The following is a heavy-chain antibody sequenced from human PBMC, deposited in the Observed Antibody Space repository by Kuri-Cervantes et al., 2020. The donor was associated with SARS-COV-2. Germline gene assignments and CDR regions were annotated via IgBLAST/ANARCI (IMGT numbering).Heavy chain of an antibody. Sequence: LSLTCAASGFTFSSNWMSWVRQAPGKGLEWVANIKQDGSEKYYVDSVKGRFTISRDNAKNSLYLQMNSLRAEDTAVYYCARDRGIVVVPAAIWFDPWGQGTLVTVSS. CDR3: ARDRGIVVVPAAIWFDP. CDR2: IKQDGSEK. V-gene: IGHV3-7*01. D-gene: IGHD2-2*01. CDR1: GFTFSSNW. J-gene: IGHJ5*02.